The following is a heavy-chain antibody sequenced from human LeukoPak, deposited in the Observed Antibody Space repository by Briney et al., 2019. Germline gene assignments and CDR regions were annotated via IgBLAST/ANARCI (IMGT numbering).Heavy chain of an antibody. J-gene: IGHJ4*02. V-gene: IGHV4-34*01. D-gene: IGHD3-10*01. CDR3: ARAFRTPYYYGSGSYYNVLDYFDY. CDR2: INHSGST. CDR1: GGSFSGYY. Sequence: SETLSLTCAVYGGSFSGYYWSWIRQPPGKGLEWIGEINHSGSTNYNPSLKSRVTISVDTSKNQFSLKLGSVTAADTAVYYCARAFRTPYYYGSGSYYNVLDYFDYWGQGTLVTVSS.